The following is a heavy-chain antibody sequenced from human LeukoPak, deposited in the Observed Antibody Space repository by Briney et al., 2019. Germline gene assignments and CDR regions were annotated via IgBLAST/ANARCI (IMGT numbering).Heavy chain of an antibody. CDR2: ISSSSSSYI. CDR1: GFTFSSHS. Sequence: GGSLRLSCAASGFTFSSHSMNWVRQAPGKGLEWVSSISSSSSSYIYYADSVKGRFTISRDNAKNSLYLQMNSLRAEDTAVYYCARDGHPIVGFDYWGQGTLVTVSS. J-gene: IGHJ4*02. V-gene: IGHV3-21*01. D-gene: IGHD1-26*01. CDR3: ARDGHPIVGFDY.